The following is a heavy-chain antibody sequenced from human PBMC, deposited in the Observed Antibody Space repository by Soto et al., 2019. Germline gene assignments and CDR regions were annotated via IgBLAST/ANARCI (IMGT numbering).Heavy chain of an antibody. Sequence: DVQLLESGGDLAQPGGSLRLSCEASGFTFNNYAIAWVRQAPGKGLEWVSGITSSGAAYYAYSVKGRFTISRDNSKNTLYLQMNSLRAEDTAVYYCAKGESSVSARDFDPWGQGTLVTVSS. D-gene: IGHD3-22*01. CDR1: GFTFNNYA. J-gene: IGHJ5*02. V-gene: IGHV3-23*01. CDR2: ITSSGAA. CDR3: AKGESSVSARDFDP.